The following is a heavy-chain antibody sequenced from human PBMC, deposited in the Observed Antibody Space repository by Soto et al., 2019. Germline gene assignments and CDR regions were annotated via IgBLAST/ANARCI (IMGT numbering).Heavy chain of an antibody. J-gene: IGHJ4*02. Sequence: ESGPTLVNPTETLTLTCTVSGFSLSTNGVGVGWIRQPPGKALEWLALIYWDDDKRYIPSLRSRLTITKDTSKNQVVLTMTNLEPVATPPYCSSRMISGGYFPYWGQGTPDTVSP. D-gene: IGHD1-26*01. CDR1: GFSLSTNGVG. V-gene: IGHV2-5*02. CDR3: SRMISGGYFPY. CDR2: IYWDDDK.